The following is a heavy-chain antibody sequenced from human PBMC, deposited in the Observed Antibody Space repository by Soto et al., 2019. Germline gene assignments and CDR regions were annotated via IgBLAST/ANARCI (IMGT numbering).Heavy chain of an antibody. J-gene: IGHJ6*02. CDR3: ARDRIAVADPYYYGMDV. Sequence: ASVKVSCKASGYTFTGYYMHWVRQAPGQGLEWMGWINPNSGGTTYAQKFQGWVTMTRDTSISTAYMELSRLRSDDTAVYYCARDRIAVADPYYYGMDVWGQGTTVTVSS. CDR1: GYTFTGYY. CDR2: INPNSGGT. V-gene: IGHV1-2*04. D-gene: IGHD6-19*01.